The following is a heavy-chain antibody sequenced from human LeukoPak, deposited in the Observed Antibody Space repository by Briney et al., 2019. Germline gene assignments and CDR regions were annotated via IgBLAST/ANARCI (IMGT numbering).Heavy chain of an antibody. CDR3: ARARGMATIHFDY. CDR2: IYYSGST. Sequence: SETLSLTCAVSGYSISSGYYWGWIRQPPGKGLEWIGYIYYSGSTNYNPSLKSRVTISVDTSKNQFSLKLSSVTAADTAVYYCARARGMATIHFDYWGQGTLVTVSS. V-gene: IGHV4-61*01. CDR1: GYSISSGYY. D-gene: IGHD5-24*01. J-gene: IGHJ4*02.